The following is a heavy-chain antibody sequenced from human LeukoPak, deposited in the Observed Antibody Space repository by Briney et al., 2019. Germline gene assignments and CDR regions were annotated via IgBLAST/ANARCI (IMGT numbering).Heavy chain of an antibody. CDR3: AKDAYERDDYGDHLRDFMDV. V-gene: IGHV3-9*01. D-gene: IGHD4-17*01. CDR2: ISWNSGSI. CDR1: GFTFDDYA. J-gene: IGHJ6*02. Sequence: PGGSLRLSCAASGFTFDDYAMHWVRQAPGKGLEWVSGISWNSGSIGYADSVKGRFTISRDNAKNSLYLQMNSLRTEDTAVYYCAKDAYERDDYGDHLRDFMDVWGQGTTVTVSS.